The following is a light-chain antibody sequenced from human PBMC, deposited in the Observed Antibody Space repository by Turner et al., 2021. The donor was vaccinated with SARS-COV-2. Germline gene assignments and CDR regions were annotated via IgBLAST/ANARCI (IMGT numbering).Light chain of an antibody. CDR1: SGSIASNY. CDR2: EDN. J-gene: IGLJ2*01. Sequence: NLMLTQPHSVSESPGKTVTISCTRSSGSIASNYVQWYQQRPGSAPTAVIYEDNHRPSGVPDRFSGSIDSSSNSASLTISGLKTEDEADYYCQSYDSSNLVFGGGTKLTVL. V-gene: IGLV6-57*03. CDR3: QSYDSSNLV.